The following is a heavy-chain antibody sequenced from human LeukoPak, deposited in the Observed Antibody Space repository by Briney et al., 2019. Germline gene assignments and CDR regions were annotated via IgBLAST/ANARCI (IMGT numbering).Heavy chain of an antibody. D-gene: IGHD5/OR15-5a*01. CDR2: ISTGGNDK. J-gene: IGHJ4*02. V-gene: IGHV3-30*04. CDR3: AKDKSVSADYYFDY. CDR1: GFTFSGYA. Sequence: GSLRLSCAASGFTFSGYAMHWVRQAPGKGPEWLIVISTGGNDKHYADSVKGRFTVSRDNSKNTLFLQMNNLRTEDAAVYYCAKDKSVSADYYFDYWGQGTLVTVSS.